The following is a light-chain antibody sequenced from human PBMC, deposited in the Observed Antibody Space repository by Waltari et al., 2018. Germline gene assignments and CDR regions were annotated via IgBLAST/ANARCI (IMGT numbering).Light chain of an antibody. CDR2: AAS. CDR1: QSISDY. CDR3: QQSYSNPFT. V-gene: IGKV1-39*01. Sequence: DIQMTQSPSSLPASVGDGVTVTCRASQSISDYVNWYQQKPGKPPQLLIFAASSLQSGVPSRFSGRGSGTDFTLRISSLEPEDFATYYCQQSYSNPFTFGPGTKVDFK. J-gene: IGKJ3*01.